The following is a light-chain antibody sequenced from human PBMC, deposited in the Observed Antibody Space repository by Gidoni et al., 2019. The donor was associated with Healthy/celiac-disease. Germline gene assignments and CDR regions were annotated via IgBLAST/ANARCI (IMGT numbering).Light chain of an antibody. CDR2: GAS. J-gene: IGKJ1*01. CDR1: QSVSSN. CDR3: QQYNNWPPWT. V-gene: IGKV3-15*01. Sequence: EIVMTQSPATLSVSPGERATLSCRASQSVSSNLAWYQQKPGQAPRLLIYGASTRATGIPARFSGSGSGTEFTLTSSLQSEDFAVYYCQQYNNWPPWTFGQXTKVEIK.